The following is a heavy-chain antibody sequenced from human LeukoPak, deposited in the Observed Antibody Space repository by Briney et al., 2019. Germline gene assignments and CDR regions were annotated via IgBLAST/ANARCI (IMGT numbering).Heavy chain of an antibody. J-gene: IGHJ4*02. CDR2: ISSSISYI. Sequence: PGGSLRLSCAASGFTFSSYSMNWVRQAPGKGLEWVSSISSSISYIYYADSVKGRFTISRDNAKNSLYLQMNSLRAEDTAVYYCARFSRYDPRGSFDYWGQGTLVTVSS. D-gene: IGHD3-16*01. CDR1: GFTFSSYS. V-gene: IGHV3-21*01. CDR3: ARFSRYDPRGSFDY.